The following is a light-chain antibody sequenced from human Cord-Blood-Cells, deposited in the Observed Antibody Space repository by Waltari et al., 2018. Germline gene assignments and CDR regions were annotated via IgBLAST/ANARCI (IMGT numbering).Light chain of an antibody. V-gene: IGLV1-40*01. CDR1: RSQLGAGCD. CDR3: QSYDSSLSGYV. Sequence: QPVLTPPPSVSGAPGQRVTIPCTRNRSQLGAGCDVHWYQQPPGTAPKLLIYGNSKRPSGVPDRFSGSKSGTSASLAITGLQAEDEADYYCQSYDSSLSGYVFGTGTKVTVL. J-gene: IGLJ1*01. CDR2: GNS.